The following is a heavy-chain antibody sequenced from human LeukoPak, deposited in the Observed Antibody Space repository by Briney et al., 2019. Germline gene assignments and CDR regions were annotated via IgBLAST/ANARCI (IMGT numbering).Heavy chain of an antibody. D-gene: IGHD2-15*01. Sequence: GGSLRLSCAASGFTFSSYAMSWVRQAPGKGLEWVSTISGSGGSTYYADSVKGRFTISRDNSKDTLYLQMNSLRAEDTAVYYCAKKRSGGGFDYWGQGTLVTVSS. CDR2: ISGSGGST. V-gene: IGHV3-23*01. CDR1: GFTFSSYA. J-gene: IGHJ4*02. CDR3: AKKRSGGGFDY.